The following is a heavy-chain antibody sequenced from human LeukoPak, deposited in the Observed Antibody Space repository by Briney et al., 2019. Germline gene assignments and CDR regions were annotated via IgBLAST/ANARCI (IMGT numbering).Heavy chain of an antibody. CDR2: IYYSGST. J-gene: IGHJ6*02. Sequence: PSETLSLTCTVSGGSLSSYYWSWIRQPPGKGLEWIGYIYYSGSTNYNPSLKSRVTISVDRSKNRYPLKLSSVTAADTAVYYCARENYYYGMDVWGQGTTVTVSS. CDR3: ARENYYYGMDV. V-gene: IGHV4-59*01. CDR1: GGSLSSYY.